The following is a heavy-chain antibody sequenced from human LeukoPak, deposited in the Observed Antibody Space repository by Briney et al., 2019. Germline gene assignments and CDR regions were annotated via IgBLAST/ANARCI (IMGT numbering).Heavy chain of an antibody. CDR2: ISSSSSYI. V-gene: IGHV3-21*01. CDR3: ARAGYSYPYYFDY. Sequence: PGGSLRLSCAASGFTFSSYSMNWVRQAPGKGLEWVSSISSSSSYIYYADSVKGRFTISRDNAKNSLYLQMNSLRAEDMAVYYCARAGYSYPYYFDYWGQGTLVIVSS. CDR1: GFTFSSYS. D-gene: IGHD5-18*01. J-gene: IGHJ4*02.